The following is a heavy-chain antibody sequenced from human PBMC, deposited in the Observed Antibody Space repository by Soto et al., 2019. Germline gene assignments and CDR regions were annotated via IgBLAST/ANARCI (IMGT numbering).Heavy chain of an antibody. Sequence: QVQLVQSGAEEKKPGASVKVSWYTSGYTFPSDDMHWVRQAPGQRLEWMGWINAGNGNTKYSQKFQGRVTITRDTSASTAYMELSSLRSQDTAVYYCARSIVVVTALDYWGQGTLVTVSS. D-gene: IGHD2-21*02. CDR1: GYTFPSDD. CDR3: ARSIVVVTALDY. J-gene: IGHJ4*02. V-gene: IGHV1-3*05. CDR2: INAGNGNT.